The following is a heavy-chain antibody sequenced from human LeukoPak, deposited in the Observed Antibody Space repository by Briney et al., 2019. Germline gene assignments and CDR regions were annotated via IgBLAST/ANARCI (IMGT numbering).Heavy chain of an antibody. CDR1: GGTFSSYA. Sequence: SVKVSCKASGGTFSSYAISWVRQAPGQGLEWMGGIIPIFGTANYAQKFQGRVTITADKSTSTAYMELSSLRSEDTAVYYCARDHTAMVTGYFDYWGQGTLVTVSS. CDR2: IIPIFGTA. D-gene: IGHD5-18*01. J-gene: IGHJ4*02. V-gene: IGHV1-69*06. CDR3: ARDHTAMVTGYFDY.